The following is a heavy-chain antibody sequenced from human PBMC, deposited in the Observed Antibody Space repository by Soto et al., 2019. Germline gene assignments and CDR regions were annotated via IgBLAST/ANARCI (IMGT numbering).Heavy chain of an antibody. CDR3: ARDQGWFGELDAFDI. V-gene: IGHV1-3*01. D-gene: IGHD3-10*01. CDR1: GYSFTNYG. CDR2: INAYNGNT. J-gene: IGHJ3*02. Sequence: GASVKVSCKASGYSFTNYGIHWVRQAPGQGLQWMGWINAYNGNTKYSQKFQGRVTITRDTSASTAYMELSSLRSEDTAVYYCARDQGWFGELDAFDIWGQGTMVTVSS.